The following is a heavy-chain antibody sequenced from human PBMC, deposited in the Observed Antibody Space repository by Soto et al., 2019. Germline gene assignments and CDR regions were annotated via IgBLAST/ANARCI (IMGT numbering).Heavy chain of an antibody. CDR3: ARDAAVGLFDY. J-gene: IGHJ4*02. CDR1: GYTFTSYG. V-gene: IGHV1-18*01. D-gene: IGHD1-26*01. Sequence: QVQLVQSGAEVKKPGASVKVSCKASGYTFTSYGISWVRQAPGQGLEWMGWISAYNGNTNYAQKLPGRLTXTXNTSTSTAYMELRSLRSDDTAVYYCARDAAVGLFDYWGQGTLVTVSS. CDR2: ISAYNGNT.